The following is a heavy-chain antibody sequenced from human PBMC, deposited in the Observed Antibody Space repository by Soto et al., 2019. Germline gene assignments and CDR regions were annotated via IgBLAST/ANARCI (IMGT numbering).Heavy chain of an antibody. D-gene: IGHD3-3*01. CDR2: INHSGST. CDR3: ARGRPSYYDFWSGYYYMDV. Sequence: SETLSLTCAAYGGSFSGYYWSWIRQPPGKGLEWIGEINHSGSTNYNPSLKSRVTISVDTSKNQFSLKLSSVTAADTAVYYCARGRPSYYDFWSGYYYMDVWGKGTTVTVSS. J-gene: IGHJ6*03. V-gene: IGHV4-34*01. CDR1: GGSFSGYY.